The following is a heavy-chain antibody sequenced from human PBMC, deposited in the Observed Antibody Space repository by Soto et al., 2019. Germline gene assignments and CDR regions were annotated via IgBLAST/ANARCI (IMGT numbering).Heavy chain of an antibody. CDR3: AGYSSFFVAFDV. V-gene: IGHV4-34*01. J-gene: IGHJ3*01. CDR2: VSQSGRI. D-gene: IGHD3-10*01. Sequence: QVQLQQWGAGLLKPSETLSLDCGVLGGSFTDYDWTWVRQSPGRGLEWIGEVSQSGRITYNPSLKSRSTISGDTAKNQFSLTLTSVTAADPALYYCAGYSSFFVAFDVWGHGTEGTVSS. CDR1: GGSFTDYD.